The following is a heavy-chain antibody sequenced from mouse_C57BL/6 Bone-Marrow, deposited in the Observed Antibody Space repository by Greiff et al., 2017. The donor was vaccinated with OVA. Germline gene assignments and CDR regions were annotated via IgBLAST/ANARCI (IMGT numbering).Heavy chain of an antibody. Sequence: VQLVESGAELVKPGASVKMSCKASGYTFTTYPIEWMKQNHGKSLEWIGNFHPYNDDTKYNEKFKGKATLTVEKSSSTVYLELSRLTSDASAVYYLARGLNYVVSSYRWWSLDVGAQGPRSPSPQ. J-gene: IGHJ1*03. V-gene: IGHV1-47*01. CDR2: FHPYNDDT. CDR3: ARGLNYVVSSYRWWSLDV. D-gene: IGHD1-1*01. CDR1: GYTFTTYP.